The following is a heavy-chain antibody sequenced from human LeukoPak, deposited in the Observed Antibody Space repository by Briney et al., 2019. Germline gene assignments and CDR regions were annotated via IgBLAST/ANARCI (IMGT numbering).Heavy chain of an antibody. CDR3: AREVDTVMVN. D-gene: IGHD5-18*01. J-gene: IGHJ4*02. V-gene: IGHV3-66*01. CDR2: IYSGGRT. CDR1: GFTVSSNY. Sequence: GGSLRLSCAASGFTVSSNYMSWVRQAPGKGLEWVSVIYSGGRTYYADSVKGRFTLSRDNSKNTSYLQMNSLRAEDTAVYYCAREVDTVMVNWGQGTLVTVSS.